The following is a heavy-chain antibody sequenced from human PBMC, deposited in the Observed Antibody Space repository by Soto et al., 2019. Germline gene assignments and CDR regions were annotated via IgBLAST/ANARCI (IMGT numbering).Heavy chain of an antibody. J-gene: IGHJ4*02. Sequence: PGGSLRLSCAASGFTFSSYAMSWVRQAPGKGLEWVSAISGSGGSTYYADSVKGRFTISRDNSKNTLYLQMNSLRAEDTAVYYCAKDAKQWLTPYYYFDYWGQGTLVTVSS. D-gene: IGHD6-19*01. CDR1: GFTFSSYA. V-gene: IGHV3-23*01. CDR2: ISGSGGST. CDR3: AKDAKQWLTPYYYFDY.